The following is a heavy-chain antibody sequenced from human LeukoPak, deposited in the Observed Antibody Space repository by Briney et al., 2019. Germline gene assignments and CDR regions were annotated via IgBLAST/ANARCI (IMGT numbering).Heavy chain of an antibody. CDR2: ISYSGNT. Sequence: SQTLSLTCTDSGGAISSGDYYWSWIRQPPGGGLEWIGYISYSGNTYYNPSLKSRVTISLDTSKSQFSLKLSSVTAADTAVYYCAREYCSSTSCYYYYYYYYMDVWGKGTTVTVSS. D-gene: IGHD2-2*01. CDR3: AREYCSSTSCYYYYYYYYMDV. J-gene: IGHJ6*03. CDR1: GGAISSGDYY. V-gene: IGHV4-30-4*08.